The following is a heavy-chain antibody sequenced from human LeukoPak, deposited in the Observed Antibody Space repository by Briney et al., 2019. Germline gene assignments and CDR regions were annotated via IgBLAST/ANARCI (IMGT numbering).Heavy chain of an antibody. D-gene: IGHD3-3*01. V-gene: IGHV4-39*07. CDR1: GGSISSSSYY. CDR2: IYYSGST. CDR3: ARDPDFWSGYYNSDY. J-gene: IGHJ4*02. Sequence: SETLSLTCTVSGGSISSSSYYWGWIRQPPGKGLEWIGSIYYSGSTYYNPSLKSRVTISVDTSKNQFSLKLSSVTAADTAVYYCARDPDFWSGYYNSDYWGQGTLVTVSS.